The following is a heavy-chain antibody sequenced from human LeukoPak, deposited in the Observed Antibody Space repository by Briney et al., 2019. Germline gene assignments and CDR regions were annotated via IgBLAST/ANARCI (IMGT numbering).Heavy chain of an antibody. J-gene: IGHJ4*02. CDR1: GFTFSSYD. CDR2: IGTAGEI. D-gene: IGHD3-22*01. Sequence: GGSLRLSCAASGFTFSSYDIHWVRQATGKGLEWVSGIGTAGEIYYPGSVKGRFTISRENAKNSLYLQMNSLRAEDTAVYHCAKEIYYDSTGPQYWGQGTLVTVSS. V-gene: IGHV3-13*01. CDR3: AKEIYYDSTGPQY.